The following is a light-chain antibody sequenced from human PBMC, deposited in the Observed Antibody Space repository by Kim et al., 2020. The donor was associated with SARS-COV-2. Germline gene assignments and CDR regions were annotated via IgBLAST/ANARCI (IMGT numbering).Light chain of an antibody. CDR2: KAS. CDR1: QSISHW. CDR3: QQYDSFS. V-gene: IGKV1-5*03. J-gene: IGKJ2*01. Sequence: TLSASVGDRVTITCRASQSISHWLAWYQQKPGKAPKLLISKASSLESGVPSRFSGSGSGTEFTLTISSLQPEDFATYYCQQYDSFSFGQGTKLEI.